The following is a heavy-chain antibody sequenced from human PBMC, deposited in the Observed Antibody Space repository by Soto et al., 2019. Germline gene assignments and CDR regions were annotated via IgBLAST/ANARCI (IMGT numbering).Heavy chain of an antibody. Sequence: EVQLVESGGGLVQPGRSLRLSCAASGFTFGDFGMSWIRQAPGKGLEWVGFIRGKVHGGTTEYAASVKGRFIISRDDSKSIAYLQMNSLKTKDTAVYFCTKDVYCGGDCYNANYWGQGTLVTVSS. D-gene: IGHD2-21*01. V-gene: IGHV3-49*03. CDR2: IRGKVHGGTT. CDR3: TKDVYCGGDCYNANY. J-gene: IGHJ4*02. CDR1: GFTFGDFG.